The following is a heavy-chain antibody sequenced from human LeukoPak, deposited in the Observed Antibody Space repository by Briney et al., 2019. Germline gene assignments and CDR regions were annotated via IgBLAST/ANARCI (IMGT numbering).Heavy chain of an antibody. Sequence: GASVKVSCKPSGYTFTGYYMHWVRQAPGQGLEWMGWINPNSGATNYAQKFQGGVTMTRDTSTRTVYMELSSLRSDDTAVYYCARENDYGNNWFDPWGQGTLVTVSS. CDR1: GYTFTGYY. CDR3: ARENDYGNNWFDP. J-gene: IGHJ5*02. CDR2: INPNSGAT. V-gene: IGHV1-2*02. D-gene: IGHD4-17*01.